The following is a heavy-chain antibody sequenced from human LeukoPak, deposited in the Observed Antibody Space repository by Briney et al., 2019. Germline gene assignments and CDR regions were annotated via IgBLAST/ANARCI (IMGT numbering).Heavy chain of an antibody. J-gene: IGHJ4*02. V-gene: IGHV3-23*01. CDR2: ISGGGRST. CDR3: ARERYFDY. Sequence: GGSLRLSCAASGFTFSSSAMSWVRQVPGKGLEWVSTISGGGRSTDYADSVKGHFTISRDNSKNTLYLQMNSLRAEDTAVYYCARERYFDYWGQGTLVTVSS. CDR1: GFTFSSSA.